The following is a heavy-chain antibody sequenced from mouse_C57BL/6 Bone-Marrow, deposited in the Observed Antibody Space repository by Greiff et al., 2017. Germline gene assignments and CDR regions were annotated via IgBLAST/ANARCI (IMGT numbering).Heavy chain of an antibody. V-gene: IGHV5-9*01. J-gene: IGHJ3*01. CDR2: IRGGGGNT. CDR3: ARGYGNPWFAY. CDR1: GFTFSSYT. D-gene: IGHD2-10*02. Sequence: EVKLMESGGGLVKPGGSLTLSCAASGFTFSSYTMSWVRQTPEKRLEWVATIRGGGGNTYYPASVKGRFTISSNNAKNTLYLQMSSLRSEDTALFYCARGYGNPWFAYWGQGTLVTVSA.